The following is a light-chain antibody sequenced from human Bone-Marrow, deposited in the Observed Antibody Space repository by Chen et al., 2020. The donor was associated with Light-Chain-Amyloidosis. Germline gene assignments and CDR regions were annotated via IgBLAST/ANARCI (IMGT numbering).Light chain of an antibody. CDR2: RDT. J-gene: IGLJ2*01. CDR3: RSASSEGAYEGI. V-gene: IGLV3-25*03. Sequence: SYELTQPPSVSVSPGQTARITCSGDDLPTKYAYWYQQKPGQAPVLVIHRDTERPSARAEPFSGEGSGTTARFPNRGVQGEDEAGYHTRSASSEGAYEGIFGGGAKLTVL. CDR1: DLPTKY.